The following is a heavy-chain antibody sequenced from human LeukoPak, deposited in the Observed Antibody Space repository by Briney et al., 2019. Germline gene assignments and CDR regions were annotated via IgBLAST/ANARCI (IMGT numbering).Heavy chain of an antibody. D-gene: IGHD4-23*01. CDR1: GYTFTSYD. Sequence: GASVKVSCKASGYTFTSYDINWVRQATGQGLEWMGWMNPNSGNTGYAQKCQGRVTMTRNTSISTAYMELSSLRSEDTAVYYCARGGFYGGDNWFDPWGQGTLVTVSS. J-gene: IGHJ5*02. CDR3: ARGGFYGGDNWFDP. V-gene: IGHV1-8*01. CDR2: MNPNSGNT.